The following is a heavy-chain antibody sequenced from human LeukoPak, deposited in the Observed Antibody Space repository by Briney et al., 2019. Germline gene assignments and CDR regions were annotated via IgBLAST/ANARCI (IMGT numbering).Heavy chain of an antibody. CDR1: GGSISSGSYY. D-gene: IGHD5-18*01. CDR3: AGDGGYSYGYVDFDY. J-gene: IGHJ4*02. V-gene: IGHV4-61*02. Sequence: PSQTLSLACTVSGGSISSGSYYWSWIRQPAGKGLEWIGRIYTSGSTNYNPSLKSRVTISVDTSKNQFSLKLSSVTAADTAVYYCAGDGGYSYGYVDFDYWGQGTLVTVSS. CDR2: IYTSGST.